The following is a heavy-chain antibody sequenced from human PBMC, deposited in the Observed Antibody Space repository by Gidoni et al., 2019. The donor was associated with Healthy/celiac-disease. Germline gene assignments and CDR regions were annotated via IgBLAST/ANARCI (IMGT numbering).Heavy chain of an antibody. CDR3: AKRTDFWSGYSSGARYYYYGMDV. CDR1: GFTFSSYA. Sequence: EVQLLESGGGLVQPGGSLSLSCADSGFTFSSYAMSWGPQAPGRGLECVSAISGSGGSTYYADSVKGRFTISRDNSKNTLYLQMNSLRAEDTAVYYCAKRTDFWSGYSSGARYYYYGMDVWGQGTTVTVSS. V-gene: IGHV3-23*01. D-gene: IGHD3-3*01. CDR2: ISGSGGST. J-gene: IGHJ6*02.